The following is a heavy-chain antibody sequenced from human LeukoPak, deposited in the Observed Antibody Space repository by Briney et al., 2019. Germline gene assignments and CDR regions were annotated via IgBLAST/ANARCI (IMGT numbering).Heavy chain of an antibody. CDR3: ARDPSGTYYPRVSGALDI. CDR1: GFTFSSYA. Sequence: PGGSLRLSCAASGFTFSSYAMSWVRQAPGKGLEWVSSISSITSYIYYADSVKGRFTVSRDNAKNSLYLQMDSLRAEDTAVYYCARDPSGTYYPRVSGALDIWGQGTTVTVSS. D-gene: IGHD1-26*01. CDR2: ISSITSYI. V-gene: IGHV3-21*01. J-gene: IGHJ3*02.